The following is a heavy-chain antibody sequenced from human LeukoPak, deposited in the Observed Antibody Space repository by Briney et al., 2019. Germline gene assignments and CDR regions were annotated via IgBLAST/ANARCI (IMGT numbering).Heavy chain of an antibody. V-gene: IGHV1-46*01. CDR3: ARTVTTYYYYYYYMDV. CDR1: GYTFTSYY. D-gene: IGHD4-17*01. CDR2: INPSGGST. J-gene: IGHJ6*03. Sequence: ASVKVSCKASGYTFTSYYMHWVRQAPGQGLEWMGIINPSGGSTSYAQKFQGRVTMTRDTSTSTVYMELSSLRSEDTAVYYCARTVTTYYYYYYYMDVWGKGTTVTVSS.